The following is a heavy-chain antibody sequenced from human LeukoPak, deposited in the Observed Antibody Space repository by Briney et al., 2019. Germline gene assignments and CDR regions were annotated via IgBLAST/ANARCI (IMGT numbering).Heavy chain of an antibody. D-gene: IGHD6-6*01. J-gene: IGHJ4*02. CDR2: INPNSGGT. CDR3: AIVGEYSSSSLDY. CDR1: GYTFTGYY. V-gene: IGHV1-2*02. Sequence: ASVKVSCKASGYTFTGYYMHWVRQAPGQGLEWMGWINPNSGGTNYAQKFQGRVTMTRDTSISTAYMELSRLRSDDTAVYYCAIVGEYSSSSLDYWAREPWSPSPQ.